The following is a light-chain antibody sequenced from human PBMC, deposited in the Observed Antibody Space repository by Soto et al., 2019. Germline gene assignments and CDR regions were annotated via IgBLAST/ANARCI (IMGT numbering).Light chain of an antibody. J-gene: IGLJ1*01. Sequence: QSVLTQPASVSGSPGQSITISCTGTTSDVGGYNYVSWYQQHPGKAPKLMIYDVNKRPSGVSNRSSGSKSGNTASLTISGLQAEDEADYYCSSYTSTTPYVFGTGTKVTVL. CDR1: TSDVGGYNY. CDR3: SSYTSTTPYV. CDR2: DVN. V-gene: IGLV2-14*01.